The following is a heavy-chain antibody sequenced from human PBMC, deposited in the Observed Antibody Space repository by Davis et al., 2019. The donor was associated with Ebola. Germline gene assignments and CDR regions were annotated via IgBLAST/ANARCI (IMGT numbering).Heavy chain of an antibody. V-gene: IGHV3-30*18. D-gene: IGHD6-13*01. CDR2: ISYDGSNK. Sequence: GESLKISCAASGFTFSSYGMHWVRQAPGKGLEWVAVISYDGSNKYYADSVKGRFTISRDNSKNTLYLQMNSLRAEDTAVYYCAKDEGGYSSSWPDYWGQGTLVTVSS. J-gene: IGHJ4*02. CDR1: GFTFSSYG. CDR3: AKDEGGYSSSWPDY.